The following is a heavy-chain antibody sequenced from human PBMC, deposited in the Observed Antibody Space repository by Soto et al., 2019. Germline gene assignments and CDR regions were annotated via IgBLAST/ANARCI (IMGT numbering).Heavy chain of an antibody. CDR2: INPNSGGT. CDR3: ARVMGAEYCSGGSCYSDDAFDI. J-gene: IGHJ3*02. Sequence: ASVKVSCKASGYTFTCYYMHWLRQSPGQGLEGMVWINPNSGGTNYAQKFQGWVTMTRDTSISTAYMELSRLRSDDTAVYYCARVMGAEYCSGGSCYSDDAFDIWGQGTMVTVSS. V-gene: IGHV1-2*04. CDR1: GYTFTCYY. D-gene: IGHD2-15*01.